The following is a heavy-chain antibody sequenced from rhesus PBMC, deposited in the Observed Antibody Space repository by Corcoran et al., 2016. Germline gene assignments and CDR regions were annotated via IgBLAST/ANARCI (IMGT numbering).Heavy chain of an antibody. Sequence: EVQLVESGGGLAKPGGSLRLSCAASGFTFSSYWMHWVRQAPGKGLERNSAINSTGSSTYYADFVKGRFTISRENAKNTLYLQMDSLRAEDTAVYYCTVTYATGYYFDYWGQGVLVTVSS. CDR2: INSTGSST. D-gene: IGHD4-23*01. CDR1: GFTFSSYW. J-gene: IGHJ4*01. CDR3: TVTYATGYYFDY. V-gene: IGHV3-14*01.